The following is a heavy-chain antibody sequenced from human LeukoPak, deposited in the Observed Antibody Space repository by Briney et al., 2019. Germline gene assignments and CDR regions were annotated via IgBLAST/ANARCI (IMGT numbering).Heavy chain of an antibody. V-gene: IGHV3-23*01. Sequence: GGSLTLSCAASGLTFSTSPMNWVRLAPGNRLEWVSTSGTSGETYYADSEKGRFTISRDNYKSTMSLQMANLRVEDTAVYYCATKAPGNYPYDYWGQGTLVTVSP. CDR3: ATKAPGNYPYDY. CDR1: GLTFSTSP. D-gene: IGHD3-22*01. CDR2: SGTSGET. J-gene: IGHJ4*02.